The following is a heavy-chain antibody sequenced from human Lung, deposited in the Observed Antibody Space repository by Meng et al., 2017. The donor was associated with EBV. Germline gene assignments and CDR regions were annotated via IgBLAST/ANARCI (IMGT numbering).Heavy chain of an antibody. J-gene: IGHJ4*02. CDR1: GISAYW. V-gene: IGHV3-74*01. CDR2: INEDGNIV. Sequence: AQVKESGGGLVQPGGSLRLSCVGSGISAYWVHWVRQVPGKGLVWVSRINEDGNIVNYADSVKGRFTIFRDNAKNTVSLQMNSLRVEDTALYYCAKDCFGPRDYWGQGTLVTVSS. CDR3: AKDCFGPRDY. D-gene: IGHD3-10*01.